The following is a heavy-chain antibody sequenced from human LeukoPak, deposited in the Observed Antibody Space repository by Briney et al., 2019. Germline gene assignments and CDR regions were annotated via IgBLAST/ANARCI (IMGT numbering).Heavy chain of an antibody. CDR3: VRENLEDTFYYYMDV. Sequence: SQTLSLTFTVSGGSISSGSYYWNWVRQPAGMGLEWLGRIYSSGSTNYNPSLKSRVTMSVDTSKNQFSLKLYSVTAADTAVYYCVRENLEDTFYYYMDVWGKGTTVTVSS. V-gene: IGHV4-61*02. J-gene: IGHJ6*03. D-gene: IGHD2-15*01. CDR2: IYSSGST. CDR1: GGSISSGSYY.